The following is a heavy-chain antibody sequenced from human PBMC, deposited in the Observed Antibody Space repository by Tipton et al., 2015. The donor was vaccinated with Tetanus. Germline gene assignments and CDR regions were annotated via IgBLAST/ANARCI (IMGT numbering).Heavy chain of an antibody. CDR3: ARGTNPYGDPYYYYGMDV. J-gene: IGHJ6*02. V-gene: IGHV3-23*01. D-gene: IGHD4-17*01. Sequence: SLRLSCAASGFTFSNYAMTWVRQAPGKGLEWVSLIRGNGVYTYYADSVKGRFTISRDNSKNTLYLQMNSLRAEDTAVYYCARGTNPYGDPYYYYGMDVWGQGTTVTVSS. CDR1: GFTFSNYA. CDR2: IRGNGVYT.